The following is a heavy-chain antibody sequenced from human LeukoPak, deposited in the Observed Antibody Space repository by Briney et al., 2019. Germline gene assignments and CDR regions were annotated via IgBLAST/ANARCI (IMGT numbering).Heavy chain of an antibody. CDR1: GGSLSSSNYY. CDR2: IYYSGST. Sequence: KSSETESLTCTVSGGSLSSSNYYWGWIRQPPGKGLEWIGSIYYSGSTYYNPSLKSRVTISVDTSKNQFSLKLSSVTAADTAIYYCAIKEKSLEWFNWFDPWGQGTLVTVSS. D-gene: IGHD3-3*01. V-gene: IGHV4-39*01. J-gene: IGHJ5*02. CDR3: AIKEKSLEWFNWFDP.